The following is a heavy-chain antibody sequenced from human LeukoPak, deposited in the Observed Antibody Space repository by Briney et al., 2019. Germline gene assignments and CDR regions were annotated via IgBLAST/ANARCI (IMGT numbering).Heavy chain of an antibody. V-gene: IGHV3-11*01. J-gene: IGHJ4*02. CDR3: ARAEYYYDSSGYPAPE. CDR1: GFTFSDYY. CDR2: ISSSGSTI. Sequence: GGSLRLSCAASGFTFSDYYMSWIRQAPGKGLEWVSYISSSGSTIYYADSVKGRSTISRDNAKNSLYLQMNSLRAEDTAVYYCARAEYYYDSSGYPAPEWGQGTLVTVSS. D-gene: IGHD3-22*01.